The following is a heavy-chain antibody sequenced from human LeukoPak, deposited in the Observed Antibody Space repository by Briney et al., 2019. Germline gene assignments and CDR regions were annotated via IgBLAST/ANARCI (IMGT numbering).Heavy chain of an antibody. CDR3: ARAVWELLPDY. V-gene: IGHV3-30*02. CDR1: GFTFNNYG. Sequence: GGSLRLSCAASGFTFNNYGMHWVRQAPGKGLEWVAFIRYNGNNQYYADSVKGRLTISRDNSKNTLYLQMNSLRAEDTAVYYCARAVWELLPDYWGQGTLVTVSS. J-gene: IGHJ4*02. D-gene: IGHD1-26*01. CDR2: IRYNGNNQ.